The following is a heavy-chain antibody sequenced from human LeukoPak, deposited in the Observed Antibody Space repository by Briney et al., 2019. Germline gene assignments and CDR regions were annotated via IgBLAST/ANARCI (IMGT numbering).Heavy chain of an antibody. D-gene: IGHD3-9*01. Sequence: SETLSLTCTVSGGSISSYYWSWIRQPLGKGLEWIGYIYYSGSTNYNPSLKSRVTISVDTSKNQFSLKLSSVTAADTAVYYCARVRYDILTGYYGDAFDIWGQGTMVTVSS. CDR2: IYYSGST. J-gene: IGHJ3*02. CDR3: ARVRYDILTGYYGDAFDI. V-gene: IGHV4-59*01. CDR1: GGSISSYY.